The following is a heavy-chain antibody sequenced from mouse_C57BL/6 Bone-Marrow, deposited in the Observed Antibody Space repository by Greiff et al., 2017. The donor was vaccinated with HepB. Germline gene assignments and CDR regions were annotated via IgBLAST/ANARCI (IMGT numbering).Heavy chain of an antibody. Sequence: EVQLVESGGGLVQPGGSLSLSCAASGFTFTDYYMSWVRQPPGKALEWLGFIRNKANGYTTEYSASVKGRFTISRDNSQRILYLQMNALRAEDSATYYCARYPYYYGSSYWYFDVWGTGTTVTVSS. CDR3: ARYPYYYGSSYWYFDV. D-gene: IGHD1-1*01. CDR1: GFTFTDYY. CDR2: IRNKANGYTT. J-gene: IGHJ1*03. V-gene: IGHV7-3*01.